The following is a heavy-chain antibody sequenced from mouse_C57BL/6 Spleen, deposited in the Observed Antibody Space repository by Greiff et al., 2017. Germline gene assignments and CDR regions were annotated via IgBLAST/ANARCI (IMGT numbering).Heavy chain of an antibody. J-gene: IGHJ1*03. Sequence: VQLQQSGAELVRPGASVQLSCTASGFNIKDYYMHWVKQRPEQGLEWIGRIDPEDGDTEYAPKFPGKATMTADTSSNTAYLQLSSLTSEDTAVDYCTRITTVVATDWYFDVWGTGTTVTVSS. CDR2: IDPEDGDT. V-gene: IGHV14-1*01. CDR1: GFNIKDYY. D-gene: IGHD1-1*01. CDR3: TRITTVVATDWYFDV.